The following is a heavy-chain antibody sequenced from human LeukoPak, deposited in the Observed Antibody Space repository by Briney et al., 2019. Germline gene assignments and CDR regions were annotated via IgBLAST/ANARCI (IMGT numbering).Heavy chain of an antibody. Sequence: GGSLRLSCAATGFTFSDHYRDWVRQAPGKGLEWVGRTRNKANSYTTEYAASVKGRFTISRDDSKNSLYLQMNSLKTEDTAVYYCARGDSNPSYYYYMDVWGKGTTVTVSS. CDR1: GFTFSDHY. J-gene: IGHJ6*03. CDR2: TRNKANSYTT. D-gene: IGHD3-22*01. V-gene: IGHV3-72*01. CDR3: ARGDSNPSYYYYMDV.